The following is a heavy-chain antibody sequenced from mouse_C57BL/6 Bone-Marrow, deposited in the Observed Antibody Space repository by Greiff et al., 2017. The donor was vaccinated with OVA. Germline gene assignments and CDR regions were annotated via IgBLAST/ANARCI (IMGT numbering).Heavy chain of an antibody. V-gene: IGHV1-56*01. Sequence: QVHVKQSGPELVRPGASVKISCKAPGYTFTSHWMQWVRQRPGQGLEWIGEIFPGSGSTYYNEKFKGKATLTVDTSSSTAYMQLSSLTSEDSAVYFCARGTAQATHIAYWGQGTLVTVSA. CDR2: IFPGSGST. CDR3: ARGTAQATHIAY. D-gene: IGHD3-2*02. J-gene: IGHJ3*01. CDR1: GYTFTSHW.